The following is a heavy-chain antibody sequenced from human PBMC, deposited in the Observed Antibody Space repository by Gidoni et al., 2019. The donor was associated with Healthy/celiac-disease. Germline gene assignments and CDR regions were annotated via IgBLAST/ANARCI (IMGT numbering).Heavy chain of an antibody. CDR2: IYYSGST. CDR3: ARDRVDTAMEEGYYYYYGMDV. CDR1: GGSISRGGYY. J-gene: IGHJ6*02. D-gene: IGHD5-18*01. Sequence: QVQLQESGPGLVKPSQTLSLTCTVSGGSISRGGYYWSWIRQHPGKGLEWIGYIYYSGSTYYKPSLKSRVTISVDTSKNQFSLKLSSVTAADTAVYYCARDRVDTAMEEGYYYYYGMDVWGQGTTVTVSS. V-gene: IGHV4-31*03.